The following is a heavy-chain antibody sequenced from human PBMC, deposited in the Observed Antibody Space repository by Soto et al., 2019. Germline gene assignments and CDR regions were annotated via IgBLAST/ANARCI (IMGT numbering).Heavy chain of an antibody. V-gene: IGHV1-18*01. CDR2: ISAYNGNT. CDR3: ARYYDFWSGQYYYYYMDV. CDR1: GYTFTSYG. J-gene: IGHJ6*03. Sequence: ASVKVSCKASGYTFTSYGISWVRQAPGQGLEWMGWISAYNGNTNYAQKLQGRVTMTTDTSTSTAYMELRSLRSDDTAVYYCARYYDFWSGQYYYYYMDVWGKGTTVTVSS. D-gene: IGHD3-3*01.